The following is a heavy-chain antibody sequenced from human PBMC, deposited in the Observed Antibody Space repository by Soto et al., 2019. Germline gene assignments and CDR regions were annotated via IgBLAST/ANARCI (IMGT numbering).Heavy chain of an antibody. Sequence: TGGSLRLSCGASGFRFSTYGMHWVRQAPGKGLEWVAVIWYDGTNKKYADSVKGRFTISRDNSKSTLYLQMNTLRAEDTGVYYCARNDCDSSTCHSHLVGATTMDYSGQGT. CDR3: ARNDCDSSTCHSHLVGATTMDY. V-gene: IGHV3-33*01. CDR1: GFRFSTYG. CDR2: IWYDGTNK. J-gene: IGHJ4*02. D-gene: IGHD1-26*01.